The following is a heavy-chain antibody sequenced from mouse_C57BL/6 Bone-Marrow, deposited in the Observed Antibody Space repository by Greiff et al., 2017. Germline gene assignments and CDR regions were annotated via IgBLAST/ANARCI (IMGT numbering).Heavy chain of an antibody. CDR1: GFTFTDYY. V-gene: IGHV7-4*01. J-gene: IGHJ2*01. CDR3: VNGDGNYPFDY. Sequence: EVMLVESGGGLVQPGASLRLSCAASGFTFTDYYMSWVRQPPGKAPEWLALIRNKANGYTTEYTASVKGRFTISRDNSQNILYLQMNTLSAEDSATYYCVNGDGNYPFDYWGQGTTLTVSS. CDR2: IRNKANGYTT. D-gene: IGHD2-1*01.